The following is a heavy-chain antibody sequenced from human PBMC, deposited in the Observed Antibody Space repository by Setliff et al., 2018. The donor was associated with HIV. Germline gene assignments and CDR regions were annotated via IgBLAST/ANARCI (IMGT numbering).Heavy chain of an antibody. Sequence: ASVKVSCKTSGYTYTDSGITWVRQAPGQGLEWMGWIDSFKGNTKYAQKFQGRVTMITDTSTNTAYMELKSLRSDDTAVYYCARYRDSSDPGFYYMDVWGKGTTVTVSS. V-gene: IGHV1-18*01. CDR1: GYTYTDSG. D-gene: IGHD3-22*01. J-gene: IGHJ6*03. CDR2: IDSFKGNT. CDR3: ARYRDSSDPGFYYMDV.